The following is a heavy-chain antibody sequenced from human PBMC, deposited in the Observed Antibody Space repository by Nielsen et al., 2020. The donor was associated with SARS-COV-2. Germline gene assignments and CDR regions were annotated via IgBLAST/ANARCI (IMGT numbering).Heavy chain of an antibody. CDR2: IKQDGSEK. J-gene: IGHJ4*02. CDR3: ARAEGSSWYFHY. V-gene: IGHV3-7*03. D-gene: IGHD6-13*01. Sequence: GESLKISCAASEFTFTTYWMSWVRQAPGKGLEWVANIKQDGSEKYYVDSVKGRFTISRDNAKNSLSLQMSRLRAEDTAVYYCARAEGSSWYFHYWGQGTLVTVSS. CDR1: EFTFTTYW.